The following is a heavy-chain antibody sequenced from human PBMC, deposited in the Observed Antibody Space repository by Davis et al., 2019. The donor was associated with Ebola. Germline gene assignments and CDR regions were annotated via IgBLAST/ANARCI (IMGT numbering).Heavy chain of an antibody. V-gene: IGHV4-4*02. CDR1: GGSISSSNW. CDR2: IYQSGTI. J-gene: IGHJ3*02. CDR3: VRDRRELPRLPPSGVVHAHSIDI. D-gene: IGHD3-3*01. Sequence: PSETLSLTCAVSGGSISSSNWWSWVRQSPGKGLQWIGGIYQSGTINYNPSLKSRVTISMDMSKNQFSLKLTSVTAADTAVYYCVRDRRELPRLPPSGVVHAHSIDIWGQGTMVSVSA.